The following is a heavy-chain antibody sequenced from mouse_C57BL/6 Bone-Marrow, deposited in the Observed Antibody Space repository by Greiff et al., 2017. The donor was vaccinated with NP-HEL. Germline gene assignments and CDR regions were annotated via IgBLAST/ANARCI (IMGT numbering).Heavy chain of an antibody. Sequence: VQLQQSGAELVKPGASVKLSCKASGYTFTSYWMHWVKQRPGQGLEWIGMIHPNSGSTNYNEKFKSKATLTVDKSSSTAYMQLSSLTSEDSAVYYCARVTTVVAHYYAMDYWGQGTSVTVSS. CDR2: IHPNSGST. D-gene: IGHD1-1*01. CDR3: ARVTTVVAHYYAMDY. J-gene: IGHJ4*01. CDR1: GYTFTSYW. V-gene: IGHV1-64*01.